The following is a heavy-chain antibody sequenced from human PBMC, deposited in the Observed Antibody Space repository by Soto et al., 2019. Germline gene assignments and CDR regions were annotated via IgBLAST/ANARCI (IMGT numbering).Heavy chain of an antibody. D-gene: IGHD3-3*01. V-gene: IGHV4-34*01. Sequence: QVQLQQWGAGLLKPSETLSLTCAVYGGSFSGYYWSWIRQPPGKGLEWIGEINHSGSTNYNPSLKSRVTISVDTSKNQFSLELSSVTAADTAVYYCARGDSDFWSGYYASWGQGTLVTVSS. J-gene: IGHJ5*02. CDR1: GGSFSGYY. CDR3: ARGDSDFWSGYYAS. CDR2: INHSGST.